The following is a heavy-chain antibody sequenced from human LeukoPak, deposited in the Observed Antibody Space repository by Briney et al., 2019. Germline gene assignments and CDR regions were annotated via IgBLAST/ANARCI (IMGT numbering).Heavy chain of an antibody. J-gene: IGHJ4*02. CDR1: GGSTSSYY. CDR3: AREGYSGSYYGRKGHFDY. D-gene: IGHD1-26*01. V-gene: IGHV4-59*01. CDR2: IYYSGST. Sequence: SETLSLTCTVSGGSTSSYYWSWIRQPPGKGLEWIGYIYYSGSTNYNPSLKSRVTISVDTSKNQFSLKLSSVTAADTAVYYCAREGYSGSYYGRKGHFDYWGQGTLVTVSS.